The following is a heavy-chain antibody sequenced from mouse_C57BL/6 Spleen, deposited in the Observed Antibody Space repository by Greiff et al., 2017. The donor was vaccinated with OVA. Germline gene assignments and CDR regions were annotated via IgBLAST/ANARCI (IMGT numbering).Heavy chain of an antibody. CDR1: GYTFTTYS. V-gene: IGHV1-47*01. CDR2: FHPYNDDT. CDR3: YRSQDGRSYAMDY. D-gene: IGHD3-1*01. J-gene: IGHJ4*01. Sequence: VKLLQPGAELVKPGASVKMSCKASGYTFTTYSIEWMKQNPGKSLEWIGNFHPYNDDTNYNEKFKGKATLTVDKSSSTVYLELSRLTSDDSAVYDCYRSQDGRSYAMDYWGQGTSVTVSS.